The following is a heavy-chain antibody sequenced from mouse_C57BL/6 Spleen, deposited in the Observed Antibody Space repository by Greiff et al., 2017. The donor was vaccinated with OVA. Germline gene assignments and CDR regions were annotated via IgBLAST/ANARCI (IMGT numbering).Heavy chain of an antibody. CDR1: GYTFTSYW. V-gene: IGHV1-53*01. Sequence: QVQLQQPGTELVKPGASVKLSCKASGYTFTSYWMHWVKQRPGQGLEWIGNINPSNGGTNYNEKFKSKATLTVDKSSSTAYMQLSSLTSEDSAVYYCARSPSTVVASYYYAMDYWGQGISVTVSS. J-gene: IGHJ4*01. D-gene: IGHD1-1*01. CDR2: INPSNGGT. CDR3: ARSPSTVVASYYYAMDY.